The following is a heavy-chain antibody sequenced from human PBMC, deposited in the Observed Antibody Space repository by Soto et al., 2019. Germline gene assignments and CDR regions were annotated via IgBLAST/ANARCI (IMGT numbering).Heavy chain of an antibody. D-gene: IGHD3-10*02. CDR3: VKDSXXXXXXXX. V-gene: IGHV3-23*01. J-gene: IGHJ1*01. CDR2: ITASGSFT. CDR1: GFTFNNFA. Sequence: EVQLLESGGALVQPGGSLRLACAASGFTFNNFAMSWVRQAPGKGLEWFSGITASGSFTYYAASVKGRFTISRDNRKXXXSLQIDXXXXXXXXXXYCVKDSXXXXXXXXWG.